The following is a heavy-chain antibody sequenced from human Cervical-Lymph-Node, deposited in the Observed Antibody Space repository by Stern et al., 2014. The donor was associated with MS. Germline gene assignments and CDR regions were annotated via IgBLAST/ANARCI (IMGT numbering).Heavy chain of an antibody. CDR3: ARARCSSTSCPWSYYYYGMDV. D-gene: IGHD2-2*01. Sequence: QVQLVQSGAEVKKPGSSVKVSCKASGGTFSSYTISWVRQAPGQGLEWMGRIIPILGIANYAQKFQGRVTITADKSTSTAYMELSSLRSEDTAVYYCARARCSSTSCPWSYYYYGMDVWGQGTTVTVSS. J-gene: IGHJ6*02. CDR1: GGTFSSYT. CDR2: IIPILGIA. V-gene: IGHV1-69*04.